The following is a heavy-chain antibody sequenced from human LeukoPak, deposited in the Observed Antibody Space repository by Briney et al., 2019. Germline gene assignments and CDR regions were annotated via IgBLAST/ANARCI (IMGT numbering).Heavy chain of an antibody. Sequence: PGRSLRLSCAASGFTFSSYGMHWVRQAPGKGLEWVAVISYDGSNKYYADSVKGRFTISRDNSKNTLYLQMNSLRAEDTAVYYCAKVTVGALPPDAFDIWGQRTMVTVTS. J-gene: IGHJ3*02. CDR2: ISYDGSNK. V-gene: IGHV3-30*18. CDR1: GFTFSSYG. D-gene: IGHD1-26*01. CDR3: AKVTVGALPPDAFDI.